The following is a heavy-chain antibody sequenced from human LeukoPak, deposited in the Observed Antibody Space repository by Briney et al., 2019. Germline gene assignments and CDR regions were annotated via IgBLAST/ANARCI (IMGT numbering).Heavy chain of an antibody. CDR3: ATKQWLAPPPDS. Sequence: GGSLRLSCAASGFSFSDYYMTWVRQAPGKGLESVSRINTDGTVTTYADSVKGRFTVSRDNADNTMFLQMNSVRDEDTAVYYCATKQWLAPPPDSWGQGTPVTVSS. J-gene: IGHJ4*02. D-gene: IGHD6-19*01. CDR1: GFSFSDYY. V-gene: IGHV3-74*01. CDR2: INTDGTVT.